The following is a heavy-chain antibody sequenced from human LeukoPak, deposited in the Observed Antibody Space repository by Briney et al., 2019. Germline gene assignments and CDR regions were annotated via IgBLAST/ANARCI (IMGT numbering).Heavy chain of an antibody. CDR2: ISGSGGST. Sequence: GGSLRLSCAASGFTFSSYAMSWVRQAPGKGLEWVSAISGSGGSTYYADSVKGRFTISRDNSKNTLDLQMNSLRAEDTAVYYCAKGRSRDTAMVPYYFDYWGQGTLVTVSS. CDR1: GFTFSSYA. V-gene: IGHV3-23*01. J-gene: IGHJ4*02. CDR3: AKGRSRDTAMVPYYFDY. D-gene: IGHD5-18*01.